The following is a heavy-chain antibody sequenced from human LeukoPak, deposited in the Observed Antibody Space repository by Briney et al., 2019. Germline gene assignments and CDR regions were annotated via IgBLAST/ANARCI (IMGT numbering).Heavy chain of an antibody. J-gene: IGHJ6*03. V-gene: IGHV3-33*06. CDR1: GFTFSDFA. CDR2: IWYDGSNK. Sequence: GGSLRLSCAASGFTFSDFAMTWVRQAPGKGLEWVAVIWYDGSNKYYADSVKGRFTISRDNSKNTLYLQMNSLRAEDTAVYYCAKAELVLGGSYYYYMDVWGKGTTVTVSS. CDR3: AKAELVLGGSYYYYMDV. D-gene: IGHD6-6*01.